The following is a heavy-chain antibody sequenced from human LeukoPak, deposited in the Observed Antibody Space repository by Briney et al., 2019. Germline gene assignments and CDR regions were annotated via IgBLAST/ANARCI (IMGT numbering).Heavy chain of an antibody. CDR1: GGTFSSYA. J-gene: IGHJ3*02. Sequence: GASVKVSCKASGGTFSSYAISWVRQAPGQGLEWMGGIIPIFGTANYAQKFQGRVTITADESTSTAYMELSSLRSEDTAVYYCARDRGVYCDILTGYLGAFDIWGQGTMVTVSS. CDR3: ARDRGVYCDILTGYLGAFDI. CDR2: IIPIFGTA. D-gene: IGHD3-9*01. V-gene: IGHV1-69*13.